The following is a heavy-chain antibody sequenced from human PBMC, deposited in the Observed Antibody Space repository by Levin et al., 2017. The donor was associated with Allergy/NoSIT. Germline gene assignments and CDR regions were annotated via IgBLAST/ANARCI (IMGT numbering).Heavy chain of an antibody. D-gene: IGHD3-22*01. V-gene: IGHV5-51*01. CDR2: IYPGDSDT. CDR3: ARRLPGYFYDSTTSWALDV. CDR1: GYRFTTHW. Sequence: KVSCKTSGYRFTTHWIAWVRQMPGKGLEWMGLIYPGDSDTTYSPSFQGQVTISADKSINTAYLQWRSLKASDTAMYYCARRLPGYFYDSTTSWALDVWGLGTMVTVSS. J-gene: IGHJ3*01.